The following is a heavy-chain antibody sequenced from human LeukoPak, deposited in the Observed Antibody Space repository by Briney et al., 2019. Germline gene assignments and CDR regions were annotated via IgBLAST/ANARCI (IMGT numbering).Heavy chain of an antibody. CDR1: GYSISSGYY. J-gene: IGHJ4*02. Sequence: SETLSLTCTVSGYSISSGYYWGWIRQPPGKGLEWIGSIYHSGSTYYNPSLKSRVTISVDTSKNQFSLKPSSVTAADTAVYYCARDLDFGVVTGYFDYWGQGTLVTVSS. CDR3: ARDLDFGVVTGYFDY. D-gene: IGHD3-3*01. V-gene: IGHV4-38-2*02. CDR2: IYHSGST.